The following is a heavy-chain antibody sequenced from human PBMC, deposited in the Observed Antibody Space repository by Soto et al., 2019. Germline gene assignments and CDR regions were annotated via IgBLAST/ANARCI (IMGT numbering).Heavy chain of an antibody. J-gene: IGHJ4*02. V-gene: IGHV1-69*01. CDR1: GGTFSSYA. Sequence: QVQLVQSGAEVKKPGSSVKVSCKASGGTFSSYAISWVRQAPGQGLEWMGGIIPIFGTANYAQKFQGRGTITADESTSTAYMELSSLRSEDTAVYYCARNSHYYDSSGYYFPFDYWGQGTLVTVSS. CDR2: IIPIFGTA. CDR3: ARNSHYYDSSGYYFPFDY. D-gene: IGHD3-22*01.